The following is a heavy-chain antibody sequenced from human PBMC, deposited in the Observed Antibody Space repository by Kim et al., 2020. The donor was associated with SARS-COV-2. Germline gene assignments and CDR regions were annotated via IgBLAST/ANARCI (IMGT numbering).Heavy chain of an antibody. CDR3: ARASITILDQPPHYFDY. CDR2: IYYSGST. CDR1: GGSISSGGYY. V-gene: IGHV4-31*03. J-gene: IGHJ4*02. Sequence: SETLSLTCTVSGGSISSGGYYWSWIRQHPGKGLEWIGYIYYSGSTYYNPSLKSRVTISVDTSKNQFSLKLSSVTAADTAVYYCARASITILDQPPHYFDYWGQGTLVTVSS. D-gene: IGHD3-3*01.